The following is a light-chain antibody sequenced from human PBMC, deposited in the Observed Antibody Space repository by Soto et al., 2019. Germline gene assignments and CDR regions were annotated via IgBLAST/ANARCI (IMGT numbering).Light chain of an antibody. J-gene: IGLJ1*01. CDR1: SSDIGAGSE. CDR3: QSYDNSLSAYV. CDR2: GST. Sequence: QLVLTQPPSLSGAPGQRVTISCTGSSSDIGAGSEVHWYQQLPRTAPKLLIFGSTNRPSGVPDRFSGSKSATSASLAITGLQAEDEADYYCQSYDNSLSAYVFGTGTKLTVL. V-gene: IGLV1-40*01.